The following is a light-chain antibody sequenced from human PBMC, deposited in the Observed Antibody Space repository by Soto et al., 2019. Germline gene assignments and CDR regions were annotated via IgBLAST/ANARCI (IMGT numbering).Light chain of an antibody. V-gene: IGLV1-47*01. CDR2: RND. Sequence: QSVLTQPPSASGTPGQRVTISCSGSSSNIGSNYVYWYQQLPGSAPKLLIYRNDQRPSGVPDRFSASKSGTAASLAISGLRSEDEADYHCAAWDDSLSDVVFVGGTKLTVL. CDR1: SSNIGSNY. CDR3: AAWDDSLSDVV. J-gene: IGLJ2*01.